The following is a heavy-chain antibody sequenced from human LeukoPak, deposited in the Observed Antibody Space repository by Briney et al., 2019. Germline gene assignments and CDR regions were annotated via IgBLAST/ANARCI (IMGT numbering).Heavy chain of an antibody. CDR1: RFTFDDYA. CDR3: AKAKYGTHYYFDY. Sequence: GGSLRLSCAASRFTFDDYAMHWVRQAPGKGLEWVSGISWNSGSIGYADSVKGRFTISRDNAKNSLYLQMNSLRAEDTALYYCAKAKYGTHYYFDYWGQGTLVTVSS. V-gene: IGHV3-9*01. CDR2: ISWNSGSI. J-gene: IGHJ4*02. D-gene: IGHD2/OR15-2a*01.